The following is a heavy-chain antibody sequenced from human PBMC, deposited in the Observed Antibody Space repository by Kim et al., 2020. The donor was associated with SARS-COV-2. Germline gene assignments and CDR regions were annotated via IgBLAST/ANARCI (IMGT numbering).Heavy chain of an antibody. CDR3: APTGKP. D-gene: IGHD3-10*01. V-gene: IGHV3-23*03. Sequence: GGSLRLSCSVSGFTFSRYIMNWVRQAPGKGLEWVSNIDPVGTKTHYADSVKGRFTISRDNSKNTLHLQMDSLRAADTAIYYCAPTGKPWGQGTLVTVSS. CDR2: IDPVGTKT. J-gene: IGHJ5*02. CDR1: GFTFSRYI.